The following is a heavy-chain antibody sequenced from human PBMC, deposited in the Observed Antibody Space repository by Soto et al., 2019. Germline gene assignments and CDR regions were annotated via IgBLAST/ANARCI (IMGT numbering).Heavy chain of an antibody. J-gene: IGHJ6*02. V-gene: IGHV3-21*01. CDR3: ARDRRDGYTVYYYYGMDV. CDR1: GFTFSSYS. CDR2: ISSSSSYI. D-gene: IGHD5-12*01. Sequence: EVQLVESGGGLVKPGGSLRLSCAASGFTFSSYSMNWVRQAPGKGLEWVSSISSSSSYIYYADSVKGRFTISRDNAKNSXXLKMNSLRAEDTAVYYWARDRRDGYTVYYYYGMDVWGQGTTVTVSS.